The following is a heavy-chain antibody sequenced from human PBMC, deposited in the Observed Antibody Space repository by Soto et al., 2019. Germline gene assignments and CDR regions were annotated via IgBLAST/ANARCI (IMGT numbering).Heavy chain of an antibody. CDR3: ARDSYCSGGSCYRNYYYYMDV. Sequence: GGSLRLSCAASGFTVSGNYMTWVRQAPGKGLEWVSVIYSGDSTYYADSVKGRFTISRDTSKNTLYLQMNSLRAEDTAVYYCARDSYCSGGSCYRNYYYYMDVWGKGTTVTVSS. J-gene: IGHJ6*03. D-gene: IGHD2-15*01. CDR2: IYSGDST. CDR1: GFTVSGNY. V-gene: IGHV3-66*01.